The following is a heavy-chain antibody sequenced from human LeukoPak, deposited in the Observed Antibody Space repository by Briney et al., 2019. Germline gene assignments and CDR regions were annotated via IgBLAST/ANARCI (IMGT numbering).Heavy chain of an antibody. CDR1: GGSFSGYY. CDR2: INHSGST. D-gene: IGHD5-18*01. CDR3: ARVNTAMAFDY. J-gene: IGHJ4*02. V-gene: IGHV4-34*01. Sequence: SETLSLTCAVYGGSFSGYYWSWIRQPTGKGLEWIGEINHSGSTNYNPSLKSRVTISVDTSKNQFSLKLSSVTAADTAVYYCARVNTAMAFDYWGQGTLVTVSS.